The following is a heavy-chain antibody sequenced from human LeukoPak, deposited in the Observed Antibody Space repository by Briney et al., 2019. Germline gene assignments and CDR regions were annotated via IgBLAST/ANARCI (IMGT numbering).Heavy chain of an antibody. D-gene: IGHD2-2*02. V-gene: IGHV3-23*01. CDR3: AKQALYCSSTSCYIFRT. Sequence: GGSLRLSCAASGFTFSSYAMSWVRQAPGKGLEWVSAISGSGGSTYYADSVKGRFTIPRDNSKNTLYLQMNSLRAEDTAVYYCAKQALYCSSTSCYIFRTWGQGTLVTVSS. CDR2: ISGSGGST. J-gene: IGHJ4*02. CDR1: GFTFSSYA.